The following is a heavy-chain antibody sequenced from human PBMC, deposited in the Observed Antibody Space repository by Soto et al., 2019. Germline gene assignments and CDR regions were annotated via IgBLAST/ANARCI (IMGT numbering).Heavy chain of an antibody. J-gene: IGHJ3*01. CDR3: ARGSYSDSSAPWAFNF. D-gene: IGHD3-22*01. Sequence: GASVKVSCKASGYTFTGYYMHWVRQAPGQGLEWMGWINPNSGGTNYAQKFQGWVTMTRDTSISTAYMELSRLRSDDTAVYYCARGSYSDSSAPWAFNFWGQGTMVTVSS. CDR2: INPNSGGT. CDR1: GYTFTGYY. V-gene: IGHV1-2*04.